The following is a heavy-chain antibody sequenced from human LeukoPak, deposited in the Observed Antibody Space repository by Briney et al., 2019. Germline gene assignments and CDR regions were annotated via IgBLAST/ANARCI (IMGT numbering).Heavy chain of an antibody. J-gene: IGHJ4*02. Sequence: PSETLSLTCTVSGGSISGYYWSWIRQPPGKGLEWIGYIYYSGSTNYNPSLKSRVTISVDTSKNQFSLKLSSVTAADTAVYYCARGRQGTMIAGGGRYFDYWGQGTLVTVSS. D-gene: IGHD3-22*01. CDR3: ARGRQGTMIAGGGRYFDY. V-gene: IGHV4-59*01. CDR1: GGSISGYY. CDR2: IYYSGST.